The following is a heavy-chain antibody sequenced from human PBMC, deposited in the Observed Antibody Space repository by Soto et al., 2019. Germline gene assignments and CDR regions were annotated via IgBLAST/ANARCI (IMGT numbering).Heavy chain of an antibody. CDR1: GFTVSSNY. V-gene: IGHV3-53*01. J-gene: IGHJ4*02. D-gene: IGHD4-17*01. Sequence: GESLKISCAASGFTVSSNYMSWVRQAPGKGLEWVSVIYSGGSTYYADSVKGRFTISRDNSKNTLYLQMNSLRAEDTAVYYCARVDGHYGGYYWGQGTLVTVSS. CDR2: IYSGGST. CDR3: ARVDGHYGGYY.